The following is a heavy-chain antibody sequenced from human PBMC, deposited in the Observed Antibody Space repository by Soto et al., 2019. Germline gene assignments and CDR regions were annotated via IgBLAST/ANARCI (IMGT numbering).Heavy chain of an antibody. J-gene: IGHJ4*02. CDR3: ARDLAAGDH. Sequence: QVQLVQSGAEVKKPGASVKISCRASGYTFTNYYIHWVRQAPGQGLEWLGIINPFNPTGTSTNYAQKFQGRVTLTMDTSTSTVYMELSGLRSEDTAMFYCARDLAAGDHWGQGNLVIVSS. D-gene: IGHD3-3*02. CDR2: INPFNPTGTST. V-gene: IGHV1-46*01. CDR1: GYTFTNYY.